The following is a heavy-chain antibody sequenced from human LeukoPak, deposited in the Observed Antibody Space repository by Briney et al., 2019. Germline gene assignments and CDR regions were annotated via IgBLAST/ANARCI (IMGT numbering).Heavy chain of an antibody. V-gene: IGHV3-53*01. CDR2: IYSNTSA. D-gene: IGHD2-15*01. CDR3: AKGNNGCYDS. CDR1: GFTISYNY. Sequence: GGSLRLSCAASGFTISYNYMSWVRQAPGKGLQWVSVIYSNTSAYYADSVKGRFTISRDNSKNTLYMQMNSLRAEDTAVYYCAKGNNGCYDSWGQGTLVTVSS. J-gene: IGHJ4*02.